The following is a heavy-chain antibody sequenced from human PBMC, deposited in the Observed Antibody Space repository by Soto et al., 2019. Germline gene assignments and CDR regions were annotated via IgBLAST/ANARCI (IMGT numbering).Heavy chain of an antibody. CDR3: ARAVAAAGAGWFDP. CDR2: ISFSGAT. V-gene: IGHV4-59*01. D-gene: IGHD6-13*01. CDR1: GVSITSYF. Sequence: SETLSLTCTVSGVSITSYFWSWIRQTPGKGLDWIGSISFSGATYSNPSLKGRAALSVDTSENHLSLTLSSVTAADTAVYYCARAVAAAGAGWFDPWGQGTLVTVSS. J-gene: IGHJ5*02.